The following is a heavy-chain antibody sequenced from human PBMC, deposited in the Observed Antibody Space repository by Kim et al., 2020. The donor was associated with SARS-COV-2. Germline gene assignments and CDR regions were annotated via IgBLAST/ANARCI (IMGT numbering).Heavy chain of an antibody. Sequence: ASVKVSCKASGYTFTTSGISWVRQAPGQEPEWMGWISGYNGVTIYAQRLQGRVTITSDTSTSTAYMDLRNLRSDDTAVYYCARGGGNTWPYYLDYWGQGT. CDR3: ARGGGNTWPYYLDY. J-gene: IGHJ4*02. CDR2: ISGYNGVT. CDR1: GYTFTTSG. V-gene: IGHV1-18*01. D-gene: IGHD3-10*01.